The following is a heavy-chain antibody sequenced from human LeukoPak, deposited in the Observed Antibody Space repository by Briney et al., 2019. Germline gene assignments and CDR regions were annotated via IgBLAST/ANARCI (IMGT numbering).Heavy chain of an antibody. CDR2: IYSGGYT. V-gene: IGHV3-66*01. J-gene: IGHJ4*02. D-gene: IGHD1-26*01. CDR1: GFTVNTNY. Sequence: GGSLRLSCAASGFTVNTNYMTWVRQAPGKGLEWVSIIYSGGYTDYADSVKGRFTISRDNSKNTLDLQMNSLRAEDTAVYYCARRLEYSGSKGVFDDWGQGTLVTVSS. CDR3: ARRLEYSGSKGVFDD.